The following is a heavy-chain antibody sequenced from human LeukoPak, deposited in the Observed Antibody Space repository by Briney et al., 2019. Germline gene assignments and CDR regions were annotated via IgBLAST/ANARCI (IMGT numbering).Heavy chain of an antibody. CDR3: ASSAGLYYYYYYMDV. CDR2: IYHSGST. D-gene: IGHD2-15*01. J-gene: IGHJ6*03. V-gene: IGHV4-38-2*02. Sequence: SETLSLTCTVSGYSISSGYYWGWIRQPPGKGLEWIGSIYHSGSTYYNPSLKSRVTISVDTSKNQFSLKLSSVTAADTAVYYCASSAGLYYYYYYMDVWGKGTTVTVSS. CDR1: GYSISSGYY.